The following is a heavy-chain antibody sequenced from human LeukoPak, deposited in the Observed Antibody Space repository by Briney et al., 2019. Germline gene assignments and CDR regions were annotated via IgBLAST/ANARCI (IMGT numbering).Heavy chain of an antibody. D-gene: IGHD5-18*01. J-gene: IGHJ4*02. CDR2: INHSGST. CDR3: ARLSDTAMASDY. Sequence: SETLSLTCAVYGGSFSGYYWSWIRQPPGKGLEWIGEINHSGSTNYNPSLKSRVTISVDTSKNQFSLKLSSVTAADTAVYYCARLSDTAMASDYWSQGTLVTVSS. V-gene: IGHV4-34*01. CDR1: GGSFSGYY.